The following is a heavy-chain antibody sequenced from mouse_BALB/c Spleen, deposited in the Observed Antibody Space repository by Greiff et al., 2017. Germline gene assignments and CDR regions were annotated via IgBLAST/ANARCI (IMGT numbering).Heavy chain of an antibody. V-gene: IGHV1-63*02. J-gene: IGHJ3*01. CDR2: IYPGGGYT. CDR1: GYTFTNYW. D-gene: IGHD1-1*01. Sequence: VQLQQSGAELVRPGTSVKISCKASGYTFTNYWPGWVKQRPGHGLEWIGDIYPGGGYTNYNEKFKGKATLTADTSSSTAYMQLSSLTSEDSAVYFCARGYYGSSSFAYWGQGTLVTVSA. CDR3: ARGYYGSSSFAY.